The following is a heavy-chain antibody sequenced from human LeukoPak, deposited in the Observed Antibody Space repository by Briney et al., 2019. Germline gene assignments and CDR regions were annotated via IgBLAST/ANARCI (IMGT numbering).Heavy chain of an antibody. Sequence: GGSLRLPCEASGFTFGNFGMTWVRQAPGKGLQWVSGITGSTTWTYYAASVKGRFTVSRDNSQNTLHLQMNSLRADDTAVYYCARELVSSGTGYFDLWGRGTLVTVSS. CDR1: GFTFGNFG. CDR3: ARELVSSGTGYFDL. J-gene: IGHJ2*01. V-gene: IGHV3-23*01. CDR2: ITGSTTWT. D-gene: IGHD3-10*02.